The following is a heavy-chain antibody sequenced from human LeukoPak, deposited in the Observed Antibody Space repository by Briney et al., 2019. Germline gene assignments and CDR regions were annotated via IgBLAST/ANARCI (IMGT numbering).Heavy chain of an antibody. CDR1: GYTFTNYW. CDR3: AIKHDGSWYSPFDY. CDR2: IYPGDSDT. D-gene: IGHD6-13*01. Sequence: GESLKVSGQGTGYTFTNYWIGWVRQMPGKGLAWMGIIYPGDSDTTYSPSFQGQVTISADKSISTAYLQWNSLKASDSAMYYCAIKHDGSWYSPFDYWGQGTLVTVSS. V-gene: IGHV5-51*06. J-gene: IGHJ4*02.